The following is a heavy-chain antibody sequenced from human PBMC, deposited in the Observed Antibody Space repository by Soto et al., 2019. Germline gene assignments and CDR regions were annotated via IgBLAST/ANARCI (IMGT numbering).Heavy chain of an antibody. J-gene: IGHJ6*02. CDR1: GFTFSSYG. Sequence: QVQLVESGGGVVQPGRSLRLSCAASGFTFSSYGMHWVRQAPGKGLEWVAVISYDGSNKYYADYVKGRFTISRDNSKNTLYLQMNSLRAEDTAVYYCSRDYYGGYYYGMDVWGQGTTVTVSS. D-gene: IGHD3-22*01. CDR3: SRDYYGGYYYGMDV. V-gene: IGHV3-30*03. CDR2: ISYDGSNK.